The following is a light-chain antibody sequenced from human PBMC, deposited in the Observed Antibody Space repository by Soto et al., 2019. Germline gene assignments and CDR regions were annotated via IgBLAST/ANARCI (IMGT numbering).Light chain of an antibody. Sequence: EIVLTQSPGTLSLSPGERASLSCRASQSVNSNYLAWYQKKPGQAPSLLIYGASSRAPVIPDWFSGSGSGTDFTLTISSLEPEDFAVYYCQQGGNSPCTFGQGTKVEIK. J-gene: IGKJ1*01. CDR1: QSVNSNY. CDR3: QQGGNSPCT. CDR2: GAS. V-gene: IGKV3-20*01.